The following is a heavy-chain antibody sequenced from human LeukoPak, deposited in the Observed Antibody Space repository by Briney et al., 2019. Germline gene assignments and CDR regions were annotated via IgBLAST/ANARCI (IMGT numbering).Heavy chain of an antibody. Sequence: GGSLRLSCTASGFTFSSYAMNWVRQAPGKGLEWVSGIGAGGTFTYYADSVKGRFTIFRDNSRNTLYLQMNSLRADDTAVYYCAKDFDNTTYGYYFDYWGQGTLVTVSS. CDR2: IGAGGTFT. J-gene: IGHJ4*02. V-gene: IGHV3-23*01. CDR1: GFTFSSYA. D-gene: IGHD4-17*01. CDR3: AKDFDNTTYGYYFDY.